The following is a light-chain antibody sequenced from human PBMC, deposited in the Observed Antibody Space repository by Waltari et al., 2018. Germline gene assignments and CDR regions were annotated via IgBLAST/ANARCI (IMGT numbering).Light chain of an antibody. Sequence: DIQITQSPSALSASVGDTVTINCRTSRSVGGWMAWFQQKPDKAPRLLIYEASSLADGVPSRFSGSGSATEFTLTISGLQPDDFATYYCQQYNSDDWTFGQGTKVEI. CDR1: RSVGGW. J-gene: IGKJ1*01. CDR2: EAS. V-gene: IGKV1-5*01. CDR3: QQYNSDDWT.